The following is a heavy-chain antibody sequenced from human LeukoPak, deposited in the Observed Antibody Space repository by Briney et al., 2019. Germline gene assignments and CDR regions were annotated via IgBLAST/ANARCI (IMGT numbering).Heavy chain of an antibody. Sequence: GGSLRLSCAASGFTVSSFYMSWVRQAPGKGLEWVSVLYTAGVPYYADSVQGRFTISRDNSKNTLFLQMDNLSADDTATYYCARSGPTVLWSKYFDYWGQGALVTVSS. J-gene: IGHJ4*02. D-gene: IGHD5-12*01. CDR2: LYTAGVP. V-gene: IGHV3-66*01. CDR1: GFTVSSFY. CDR3: ARSGPTVLWSKYFDY.